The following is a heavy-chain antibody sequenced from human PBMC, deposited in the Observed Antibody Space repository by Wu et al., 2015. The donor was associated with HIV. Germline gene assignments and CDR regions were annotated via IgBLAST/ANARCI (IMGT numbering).Heavy chain of an antibody. CDR3: ARNTDSVATSLYSLGV. V-gene: IGHV1-69*05. CDR2: INPLFGTT. J-gene: IGHJ6*02. Sequence: QAQLLQFGAEVKKPGSSVKVTCKASGDGFTSYAVSWVRQAPGQGLEWMGGINPLFGTTRHAQKFQDRMTITTDEAKTIVYLELDSLRFDDTAVYYCARNTDSVATSLYSLGVWGQGTTVTVSS. CDR1: GDGFTSYA. D-gene: IGHD6-19*01.